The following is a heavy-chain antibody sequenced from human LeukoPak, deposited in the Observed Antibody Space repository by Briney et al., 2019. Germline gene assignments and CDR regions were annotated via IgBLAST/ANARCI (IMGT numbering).Heavy chain of an antibody. CDR1: GFTFSSYD. V-gene: IGHV3-30*02. CDR3: AKEGYDSSGYYYP. J-gene: IGHJ5*02. D-gene: IGHD3-22*01. Sequence: GGSLRLSCAASGFTFSSYDMHWVRQAPGKGLEWVAVISYDGSNKYYADSVKGRFTISRDNSKNTLYLQMNSLRAEDTAVYYCAKEGYDSSGYYYPWGQGTLVTVSS. CDR2: ISYDGSNK.